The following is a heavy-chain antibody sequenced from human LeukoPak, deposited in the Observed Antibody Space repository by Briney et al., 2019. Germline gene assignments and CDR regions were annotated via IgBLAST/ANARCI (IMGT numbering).Heavy chain of an antibody. CDR3: ARALQTYYYDSSGYLNRFDP. CDR2: ISWNSGSI. Sequence: GRSLRLSCAASGFTFDDYAMHWVRQAPGKGLEWVSGISWNSGSIGYADSVKGRFTISGDNAKNSLYLQMNSLRAEDTAVYYCARALQTYYYDSSGYLNRFDPWGQGTLVTVSS. CDR1: GFTFDDYA. J-gene: IGHJ5*02. D-gene: IGHD3-22*01. V-gene: IGHV3-9*01.